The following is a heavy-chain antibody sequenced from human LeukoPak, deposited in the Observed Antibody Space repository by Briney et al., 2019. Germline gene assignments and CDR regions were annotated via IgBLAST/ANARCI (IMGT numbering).Heavy chain of an antibody. J-gene: IGHJ4*02. Sequence: SQTLSLTCTVSGDSITSGTYYWRWIRQPAGKVLEWVGHVHADGTTSYSPSLKSRVTISADTSQHQFSLKLSSVTAADTAVYYCASRKLGNDYWGQGTLVTVSS. CDR2: VHADGTT. CDR3: ASRKLGNDY. V-gene: IGHV4-61*09. CDR1: GDSITSGTYY. D-gene: IGHD7-27*01.